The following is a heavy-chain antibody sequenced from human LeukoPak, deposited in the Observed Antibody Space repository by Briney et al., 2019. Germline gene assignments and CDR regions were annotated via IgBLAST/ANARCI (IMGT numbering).Heavy chain of an antibody. CDR1: GGSFSGYY. CDR3: ARRDVVYAYFDY. D-gene: IGHD2-8*02. V-gene: IGHV4-34*01. CDR2: INHSGST. Sequence: SETLSLTCAVYGGSFSGYYWSWIRQPPGKGLEWIGEINHSGSTNYNPSLKSRVTISVDTSKNQFSLKLSSVTAADTAVYYCARRDVVYAYFDYWGQGTLVTVSS. J-gene: IGHJ4*02.